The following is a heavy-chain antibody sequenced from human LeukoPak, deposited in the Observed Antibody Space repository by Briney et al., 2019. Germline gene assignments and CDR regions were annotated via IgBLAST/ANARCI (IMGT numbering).Heavy chain of an antibody. Sequence: PSETLSLTCTVSGGSISSYYWSWIRQPAGKGLEWIGRIYTSGSTNYNPSLKSRVTMSVDTSKKQFSLKLSSVTAADTAVYYCARDKSRTYGSADAFDIWGQGTMVTVSS. J-gene: IGHJ3*02. CDR2: IYTSGST. D-gene: IGHD3-10*01. CDR1: GGSISSYY. CDR3: ARDKSRTYGSADAFDI. V-gene: IGHV4-4*07.